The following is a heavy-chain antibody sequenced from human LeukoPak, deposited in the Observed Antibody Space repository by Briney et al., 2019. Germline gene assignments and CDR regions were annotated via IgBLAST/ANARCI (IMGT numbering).Heavy chain of an antibody. D-gene: IGHD3-22*01. Sequence: ASVKVSCKASGYTFTGYYMHWVRQAPGQGLEWMGWINPNSGGTNYAQKFQGRVTMTRDTSISTAYMELSRLRSDDTDVYYCARDYSYYDSSGYYLDAFDIWGQGTMVTVSS. CDR3: ARDYSYYDSSGYYLDAFDI. CDR1: GYTFTGYY. J-gene: IGHJ3*02. CDR2: INPNSGGT. V-gene: IGHV1-2*02.